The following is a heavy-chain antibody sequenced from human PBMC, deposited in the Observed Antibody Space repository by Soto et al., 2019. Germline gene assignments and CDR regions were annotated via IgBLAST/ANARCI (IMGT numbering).Heavy chain of an antibody. CDR3: AAAGPPAGATSTFDY. J-gene: IGHJ4*02. V-gene: IGHV1-58*01. Sequence: ASVKVSCKASGFTFTSSAVQWVRQARGQRLEWIGWIVVGSGNTNYAQKFQERVTITRDMSTSTAYMELSSLRSEDTAVYYCAAAGPPAGATSTFDYWGQGTLVTVSS. D-gene: IGHD1-26*01. CDR2: IVVGSGNT. CDR1: GFTFTSSA.